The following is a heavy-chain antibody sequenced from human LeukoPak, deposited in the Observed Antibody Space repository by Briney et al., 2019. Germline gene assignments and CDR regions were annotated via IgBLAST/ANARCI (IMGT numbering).Heavy chain of an antibody. V-gene: IGHV1-18*01. CDR2: ISAYNGNT. CDR3: ARAPIVVSAFDI. Sequence: ASVKVSCKASGYTFTSYSISWVRQAPGQGLEWMGWISAYNGNTNYAQKLQGRVTMTTDTSTSTAYMELRSLRSDDTAVYYCARAPIVVSAFDIWGQGTMVTVSS. J-gene: IGHJ3*02. CDR1: GYTFTSYS. D-gene: IGHD3-22*01.